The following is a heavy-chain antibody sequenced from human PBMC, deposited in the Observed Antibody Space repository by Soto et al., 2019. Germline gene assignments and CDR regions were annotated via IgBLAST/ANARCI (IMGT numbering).Heavy chain of an antibody. V-gene: IGHV3-33*01. Sequence: QVHLVESGGGVVQPGTSLRLSCKPSGFTFSNYGFHWVRQAPGRGLEWVALIWYDGSKKSYADSVKGRFTISRDRNTLVLQMDSLGGEDTAVYYCAREPATVTCYFDYWGQGTLVTVSS. CDR2: IWYDGSKK. CDR1: GFTFSNYG. D-gene: IGHD4-17*01. CDR3: AREPATVTCYFDY. J-gene: IGHJ4*02.